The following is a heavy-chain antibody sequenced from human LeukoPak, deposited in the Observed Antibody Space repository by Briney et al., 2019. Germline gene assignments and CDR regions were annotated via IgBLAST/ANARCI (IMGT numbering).Heavy chain of an antibody. CDR3: AKAYPGETYYFYYKDV. CDR1: GFTFSNFG. CDR2: IRFDGSNK. J-gene: IGHJ6*03. V-gene: IGHV3-30*02. Sequence: GGSLRLSCAASGFTFSNFGMHWVRQAPGKGLEWVAFIRFDGSNKYSADSVKGRFTISRDNSKNTLYLQINSLRAEDTAVYYCAKAYPGETYYFYYKDVWGKGTTVTVSS. D-gene: IGHD5-24*01.